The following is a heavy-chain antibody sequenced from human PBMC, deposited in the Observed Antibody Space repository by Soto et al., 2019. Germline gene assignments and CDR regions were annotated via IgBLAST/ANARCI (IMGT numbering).Heavy chain of an antibody. J-gene: IGHJ4*02. CDR3: ARHQIGITIFGVVSAGYYFDY. CDR1: GGSISSSSYY. V-gene: IGHV4-39*01. CDR2: IYYSGST. Sequence: PSGTLSLTCAVSGGSISSSSYYWGWIRQHPGQGLEWIGSIYYSGSTYYNPSLRSRVSISVDTSKNQFSLKLSSVTAAGTAVYYCARHQIGITIFGVVSAGYYFDYWGQGTLVTASS. D-gene: IGHD3-3*01.